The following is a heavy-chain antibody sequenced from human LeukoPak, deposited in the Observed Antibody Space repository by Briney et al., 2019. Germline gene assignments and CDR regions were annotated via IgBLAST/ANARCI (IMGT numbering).Heavy chain of an antibody. V-gene: IGHV1-69*05. Sequence: ASVKVSCKASGYTFTSYAISWVRQAPGQGLEWMGRIIPIFGTANYAQKFQGRVTITTDESTSTAYMELSSLRSEDTAVYYCASIRRYSGSYTFDYWGQGTLVTVSS. CDR1: GYTFTSYA. CDR3: ASIRRYSGSYTFDY. CDR2: IIPIFGTA. D-gene: IGHD1-26*01. J-gene: IGHJ4*02.